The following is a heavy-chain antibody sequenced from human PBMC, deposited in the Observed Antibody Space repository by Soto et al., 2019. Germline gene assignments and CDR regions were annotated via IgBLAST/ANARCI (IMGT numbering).Heavy chain of an antibody. D-gene: IGHD3-22*01. CDR3: ARGVVYRDVGLAYGMDV. Sequence: QVQLQQWGAGVLRPSETLSLTCAVYGESFGNHYWTWIRQSPGKGLEWVGEINYSGSTRYNWSLGSRVTISVDTSKNQFSMMVTSVTAEDTAVYYCARGVVYRDVGLAYGMDVWGQGTTVTVSS. CDR2: INYSGST. J-gene: IGHJ6*02. CDR1: GESFGNHY. V-gene: IGHV4-34*01.